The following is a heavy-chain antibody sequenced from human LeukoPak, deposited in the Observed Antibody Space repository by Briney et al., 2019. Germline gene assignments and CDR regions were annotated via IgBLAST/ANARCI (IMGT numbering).Heavy chain of an antibody. CDR1: GYIFTDYY. J-gene: IGHJ6*02. V-gene: IGHV1-2*02. D-gene: IGHD2-2*01. CDR3: ARSRMPFYYYGMHV. CDR2: IDPNSGGT. Sequence: ASVKVSCKASGYIFTDYYVHWIRQAPGQGLEWMGWIDPNSGGTHHAPNFQGRATMTRDTSSSTVYMDLSRLRSADTAIYYCARSRMPFYYYGMHVWGLGTSVTVS.